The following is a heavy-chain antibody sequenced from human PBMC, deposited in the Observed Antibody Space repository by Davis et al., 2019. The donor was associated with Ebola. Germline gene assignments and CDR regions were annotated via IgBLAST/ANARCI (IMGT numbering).Heavy chain of an antibody. CDR1: GFTFSDYG. Sequence: GESLKISCAASGFTFSDYGMHWVRQAPGKGLEWVALISHDGSKKFYADSVKGRFTISRDNSKNTLNLQMNGLRVEDTAIYYCMKDTSDIWFDIWGQGTMVTVSS. D-gene: IGHD3-9*01. J-gene: IGHJ3*02. CDR3: MKDTSDIWFDI. CDR2: ISHDGSKK. V-gene: IGHV3-33*05.